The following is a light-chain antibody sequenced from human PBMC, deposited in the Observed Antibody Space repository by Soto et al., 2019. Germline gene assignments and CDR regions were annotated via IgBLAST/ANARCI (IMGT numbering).Light chain of an antibody. J-gene: IGKJ2*01. CDR1: QSISTY. CDR3: QQSYSNPPT. V-gene: IGKV1-39*01. Sequence: DIRMTQSPPSLSASVGDRVTITCRASQSISTYLSWYQQKPGKAPKLLIYGATRLQSGAPSRFTGSGSGTEFTLTISSLQPEDFATYSCQQSYSNPPTFALGTKVDIK. CDR2: GAT.